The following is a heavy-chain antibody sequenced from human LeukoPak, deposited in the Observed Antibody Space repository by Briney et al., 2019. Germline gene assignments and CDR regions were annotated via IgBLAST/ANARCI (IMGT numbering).Heavy chain of an antibody. CDR3: ARSRLGDYLFYFDY. D-gene: IGHD4-17*01. CDR2: IWYDGSNK. V-gene: IGHV3-33*03. J-gene: IGHJ4*02. Sequence: GRSLRLSCAASGFTFSSYGMHWVRQAPGKGLEWVAVIWYDGSNKYYADSVKGRFTISRDNAKNSLYLQMNSLRAEDTAVYYCARSRLGDYLFYFDYWGQGTLVTVSS. CDR1: GFTFSSYG.